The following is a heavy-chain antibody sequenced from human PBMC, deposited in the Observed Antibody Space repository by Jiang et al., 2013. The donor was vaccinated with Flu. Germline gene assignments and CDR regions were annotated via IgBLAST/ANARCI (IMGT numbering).Heavy chain of an antibody. Sequence: VQLLESGGGLVQPGGSLRLSCAASGFTFSSYSMNWVRQAPGKGLEWVSYISSSSSTIYYADSVKGRFTISRDNAKNSLYLQMNSLRDEDTAVYYCAGRSTPILDAFDIWGQGTMVTISS. V-gene: IGHV3-48*02. J-gene: IGHJ3*02. CDR3: AGRSTPILDAFDI. D-gene: IGHD2-15*01. CDR1: GFTFSSYS. CDR2: ISSSSSTI.